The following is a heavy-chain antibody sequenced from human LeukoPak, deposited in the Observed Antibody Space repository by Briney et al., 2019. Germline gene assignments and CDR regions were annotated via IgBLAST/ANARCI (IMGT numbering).Heavy chain of an antibody. D-gene: IGHD6-13*01. Sequence: ASVKVSCKASGYTFTGYYMHWVRQAPGQGLEWMGWINPNSGGTNYAQKFQGRVTMTRDTSISTAYMELSRLRSDDTAVYYCATGYSSSWYSQREYYYYYYYMDVWGQGTLVTVSS. CDR3: ATGYSSSWYSQREYYYYYYYMDV. V-gene: IGHV1-2*02. CDR2: INPNSGGT. CDR1: GYTFTGYY. J-gene: IGHJ6*03.